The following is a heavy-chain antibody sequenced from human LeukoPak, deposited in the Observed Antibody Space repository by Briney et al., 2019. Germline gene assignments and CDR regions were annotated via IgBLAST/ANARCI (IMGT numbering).Heavy chain of an antibody. V-gene: IGHV1-2*02. Sequence: ASVKVSCKASGYTFTGYYMHWVRQAPGQGLEWMGWINPNSGGTNYAQKFQGRVTMTRDTSISTAYMELSRLRSDDTAVYYCATLLAYSYGYRDFDYWGQGTLVTVSS. CDR3: ATLLAYSYGYRDFDY. CDR1: GYTFTGYY. CDR2: INPNSGGT. D-gene: IGHD5-18*01. J-gene: IGHJ4*02.